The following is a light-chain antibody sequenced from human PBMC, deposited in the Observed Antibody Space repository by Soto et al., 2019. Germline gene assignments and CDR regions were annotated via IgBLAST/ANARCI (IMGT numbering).Light chain of an antibody. V-gene: IGKV3-15*01. Sequence: EIVMTQSPATLSVSPGERATLSCRAGEGVTTNFAWYQQQSGKSPRLLIYDVSTRATGVPARFSGTGSETDFTLTISGLQSDDSAVYFCQQYNNWPFSFGQGTRLEI. CDR1: EGVTTN. J-gene: IGKJ5*01. CDR3: QQYNNWPFS. CDR2: DVS.